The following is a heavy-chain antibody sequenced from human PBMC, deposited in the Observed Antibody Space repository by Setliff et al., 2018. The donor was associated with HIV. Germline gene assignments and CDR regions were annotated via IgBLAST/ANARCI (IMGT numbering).Heavy chain of an antibody. Sequence: ASVKVSCKASGYTFRIYGIHWVRQAPGQRLEWMGWINAGNGDTKYSQKFQDRVAITGDTSTSTAYMELRSLRSDDTAVYYCARDSPYYYDSSGYLFDYWGQGTLVTVSS. CDR2: INAGNGDT. J-gene: IGHJ4*02. V-gene: IGHV1-3*01. CDR3: ARDSPYYYDSSGYLFDY. CDR1: GYTFRIYG. D-gene: IGHD3-22*01.